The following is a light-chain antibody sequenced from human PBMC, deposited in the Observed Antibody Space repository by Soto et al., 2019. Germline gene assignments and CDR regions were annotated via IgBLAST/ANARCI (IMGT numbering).Light chain of an antibody. Sequence: IVLTQSPGTLSLSPGERATLSCRASPSVSNSLAWYQHKPGQAPRLLIYDASNRATGVPTRLSGSGSGTEFTLTSSSLQTDDFSTYYCQQYHSYWTFGQGTKVDIK. CDR3: QQYHSYWT. J-gene: IGKJ1*01. CDR2: DAS. V-gene: IGKV3-11*01. CDR1: PSVSNS.